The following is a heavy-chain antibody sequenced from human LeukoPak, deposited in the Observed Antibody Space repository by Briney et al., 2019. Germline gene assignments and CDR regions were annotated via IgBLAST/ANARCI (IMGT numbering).Heavy chain of an antibody. Sequence: SETLSLTCGVYGGSYSGYYWSWIRQPPGKGLEWIGEINHSGSTNYNPSLKSRVTISADTSKNQFSLRLTSVTAADTAVYFCATLVSTRYYFDYWGQGTLVTVSS. CDR1: GGSYSGYY. J-gene: IGHJ4*02. CDR2: INHSGST. CDR3: ATLVSTRYYFDY. D-gene: IGHD5/OR15-5a*01. V-gene: IGHV4-34*01.